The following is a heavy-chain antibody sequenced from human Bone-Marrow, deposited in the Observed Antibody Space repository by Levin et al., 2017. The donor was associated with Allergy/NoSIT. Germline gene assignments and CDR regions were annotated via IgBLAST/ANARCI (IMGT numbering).Heavy chain of an antibody. D-gene: IGHD6-19*01. CDR2: IYSTATT. V-gene: IGHV4-59*01. Sequence: SETLSLTCNVSGVSINNYFWTWIRQPPGKGLEWIGYIYSTATTSYNPSLKSRVTMSIDTSKNQIALKLSSVTAADTAVYYWARAGDWESSVWYGNKDYGMDVWGQGTTVTVAS. CDR3: ARAGDWESSVWYGNKDYGMDV. CDR1: GVSINNYF. J-gene: IGHJ6*02.